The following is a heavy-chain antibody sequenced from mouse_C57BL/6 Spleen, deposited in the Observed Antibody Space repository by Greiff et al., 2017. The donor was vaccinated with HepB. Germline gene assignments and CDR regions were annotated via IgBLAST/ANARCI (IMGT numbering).Heavy chain of an antibody. CDR2: IHPNSGST. Sequence: QVQLKQPGAELVKPGASVKLSCKASGYTFTSYWMHWVKQRPGQGLEWIGMIHPNSGSTNYNEKFKSKATLTVDKSSSTAYMQLSSLTSEDSAVYYCASVYYVFAYWGQGTLVTVSA. J-gene: IGHJ3*01. CDR3: ASVYYVFAY. V-gene: IGHV1-64*01. CDR1: GYTFTSYW. D-gene: IGHD2-1*01.